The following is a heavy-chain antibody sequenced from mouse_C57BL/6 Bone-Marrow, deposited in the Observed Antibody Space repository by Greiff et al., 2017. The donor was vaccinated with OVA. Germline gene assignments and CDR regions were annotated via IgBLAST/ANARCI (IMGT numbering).Heavy chain of an antibody. D-gene: IGHD1-1*01. CDR3: ERRHYYGRHARDY. CDR1: GYAFSSYW. V-gene: IGHV1-80*01. CDR2: IYPGDGDT. Sequence: QVQLQQSGAELVKPGASVKISCKASGYAFSSYWMNWVKQRPGKGLEWIGQIYPGDGDTNYNGKFKGKATLTADKSSSTAYMQLSSLTSEDSAVYFCERRHYYGRHARDYWGQGTSVTVSS. J-gene: IGHJ4*01.